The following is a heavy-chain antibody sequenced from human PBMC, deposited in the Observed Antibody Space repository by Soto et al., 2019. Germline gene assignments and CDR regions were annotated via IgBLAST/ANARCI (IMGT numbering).Heavy chain of an antibody. V-gene: IGHV4-61*01. CDR3: ARDGTTMTTAIDY. CDR1: GGSVSSGSYY. D-gene: IGHD4-17*01. CDR2: IYYSGST. J-gene: IGHJ4*02. Sequence: QVQLQESGPGLVKPSETLSLTCTVSGGSVSSGSYYWSWIRQPPGKGLEWIGYIYYSGSTNYNPSLKSRVTISVDTSKNQFSLKLSSVTAADTAVYYCARDGTTMTTAIDYWGQGTLVTVSS.